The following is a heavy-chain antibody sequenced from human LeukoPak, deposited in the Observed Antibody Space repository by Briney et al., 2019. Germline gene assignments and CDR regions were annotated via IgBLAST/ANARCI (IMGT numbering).Heavy chain of an antibody. V-gene: IGHV3-53*01. D-gene: IGHD5-18*01. J-gene: IGHJ4*02. CDR2: IYSGGST. CDR3: IYGYTLDF. Sequence: GGSLRLSCAASGFTVSSNYMNCVRQAPGKGLEWVSVIYSGGSTNYADSVKGRFTISRDNSKNTLYLQMNSLRAEDTAVYYCIYGYTLDFWGQGTLVTVSS. CDR1: GFTVSSNY.